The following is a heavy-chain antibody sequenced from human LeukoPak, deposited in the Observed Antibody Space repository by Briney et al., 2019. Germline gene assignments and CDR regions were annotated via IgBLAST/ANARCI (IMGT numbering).Heavy chain of an antibody. CDR2: ISTSGSII. J-gene: IGHJ6*03. CDR1: GFTFSDYE. V-gene: IGHV3-48*03. D-gene: IGHD5-18*01. Sequence: GGSLRLSCAASGFTFSDYEMNWVRQAPGKGLEWVSHISTSGSIIHYADSVEGRFTISRDNAKNSLYLQMNSLRAEDTALYYCARDATTQVGYVYMDVWGQGTTVTISS. CDR3: ARDATTQVGYVYMDV.